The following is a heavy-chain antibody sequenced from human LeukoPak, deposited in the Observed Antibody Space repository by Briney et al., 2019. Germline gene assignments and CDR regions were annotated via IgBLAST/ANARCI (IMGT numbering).Heavy chain of an antibody. J-gene: IGHJ5*02. V-gene: IGHV4-34*01. Sequence: SETLSLTCAVYGGSFSGYYWNWIRQPPGKGLEWIGDITHDGATNYNPSLKSRVAISIDTSKNQFSLKLTSVTAADTAVYYCARRDCGGDCYSGFDPWGQGTLVTVSS. CDR2: ITHDGAT. CDR3: ARRDCGGDCYSGFDP. CDR1: GGSFSGYY. D-gene: IGHD2-21*02.